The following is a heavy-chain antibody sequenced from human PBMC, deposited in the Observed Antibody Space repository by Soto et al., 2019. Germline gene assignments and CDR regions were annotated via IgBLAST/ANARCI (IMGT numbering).Heavy chain of an antibody. CDR2: INPSGGST. D-gene: IGHD2-15*01. CDR1: GYTFTSYY. V-gene: IGHV1-46*01. Sequence: GASVKVSCKASGYTFTSYYMHWVRQAPGQGLEWMGIINPSGGSTSYAQKYQGRVTMSRDTSTSTVYMELSSLRSEDTAVYYCARDLWWGPGNVVVEAAPTEDFDYWGQGTQVTVSA. J-gene: IGHJ4*02. CDR3: ARDLWWGPGNVVVEAAPTEDFDY.